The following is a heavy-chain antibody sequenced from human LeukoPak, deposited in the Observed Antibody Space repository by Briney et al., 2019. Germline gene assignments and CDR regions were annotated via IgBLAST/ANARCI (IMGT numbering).Heavy chain of an antibody. D-gene: IGHD6-13*01. Sequence: GASVKVSCKASGYTFASYAMNWVRQAPGQGLEWMGWINTNTGNPTYAQGFTGRFVFSLDTSVSTAYLQISSLKAEDTAVYYCAQEISGAAAGRDAFDIWGQGTTVTVSS. J-gene: IGHJ3*02. CDR2: INTNTGNP. CDR3: AQEISGAAAGRDAFDI. V-gene: IGHV7-4-1*02. CDR1: GYTFASYA.